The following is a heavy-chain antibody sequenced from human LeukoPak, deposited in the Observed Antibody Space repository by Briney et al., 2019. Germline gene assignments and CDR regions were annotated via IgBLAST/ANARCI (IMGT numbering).Heavy chain of an antibody. V-gene: IGHV3-23*01. CDR2: ISGSGGST. CDR3: AKRYYDSSGPHPYYFDY. D-gene: IGHD3-22*01. CDR1: GFTFSSYA. Sequence: GGSLRLSCAASGFTFSSYAMSWVRQAPGKGLEWVSAISGSGGSTYYADSVKGRFTISRDNSKNTLYLQMNSLRAEDTAVYYCAKRYYDSSGPHPYYFDYWGQGTQVTVSS. J-gene: IGHJ4*02.